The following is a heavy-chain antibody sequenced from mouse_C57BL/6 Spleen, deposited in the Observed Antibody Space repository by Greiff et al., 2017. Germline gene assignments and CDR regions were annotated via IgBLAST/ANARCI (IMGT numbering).Heavy chain of an antibody. Sequence: VQLQQPGAELVKPGASVKLSCKASGYTFTSYWMHWVKQRPGQGLEWIGMIHPNSGSTNYNEKFKSKATLTVDKSSSTAYMQLSSLTSEDSAVYYCARWDYGSSYEYFDVWGTGTTVTVSS. CDR2: IHPNSGST. CDR3: ARWDYGSSYEYFDV. CDR1: GYTFTSYW. D-gene: IGHD1-1*01. J-gene: IGHJ1*03. V-gene: IGHV1-64*01.